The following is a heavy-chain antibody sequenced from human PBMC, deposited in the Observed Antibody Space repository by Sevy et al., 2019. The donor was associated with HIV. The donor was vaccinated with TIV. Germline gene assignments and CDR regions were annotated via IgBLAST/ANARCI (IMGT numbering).Heavy chain of an antibody. CDR3: AKETIMLSGDSPPYYFDY. V-gene: IGHV3-23*01. J-gene: IGHJ4*02. D-gene: IGHD4-17*01. Sequence: GGSLRLSCTASGFSLRTFAMSWVRQAPGKGLEWVSGISGNSDKTNYADSVKGRFTISRDNSKNTLSLQMNSLRAEDTALYYCAKETIMLSGDSPPYYFDYWGQGTLVTVSS. CDR1: GFSLRTFA. CDR2: ISGNSDKT.